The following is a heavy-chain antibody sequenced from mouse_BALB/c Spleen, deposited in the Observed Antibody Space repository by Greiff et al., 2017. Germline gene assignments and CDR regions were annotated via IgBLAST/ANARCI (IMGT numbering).Heavy chain of an antibody. CDR2: ISSGGGST. D-gene: IGHD3-3*01. J-gene: IGHJ4*01. Sequence: EVKLMESGGGLVKPGGSLKLSCAASGFAFSSYDMSWVRQTPEKRLEWVAYISSGGGSTYYPDTVKGRFTISRDNAKNTLYLQMSSLKSEDTAMYYCARRDSYYAMDYWGQGTSVTVSS. V-gene: IGHV5-12-1*01. CDR1: GFAFSSYD. CDR3: ARRDSYYAMDY.